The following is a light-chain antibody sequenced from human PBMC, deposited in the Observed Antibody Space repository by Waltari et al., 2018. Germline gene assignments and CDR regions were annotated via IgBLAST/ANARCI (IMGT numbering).Light chain of an antibody. Sequence: QSALTHPASASGSPGPSITISCTGTSSDVVDYNFVSWYQQHPGKAPKLMMYEVSHRPSGVSNRFSGSKSGNTASLTVSGLQVEDEADYYCSSYTSSSSLYVFGTGTKVTVL. CDR1: SSDVVDYNF. CDR3: SSYTSSSSLYV. V-gene: IGLV2-14*01. J-gene: IGLJ1*01. CDR2: EVS.